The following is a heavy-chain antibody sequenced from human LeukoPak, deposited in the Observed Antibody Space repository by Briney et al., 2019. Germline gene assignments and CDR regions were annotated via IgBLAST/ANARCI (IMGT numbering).Heavy chain of an antibody. CDR1: GGSFSGYY. Sequence: SETLSLTCAVYGGSFSGYYWSWIRQPPGKGLEWIGEINHSGSTNYNPSLKSRVTISVDTSKNQFSLKLSSVTAADTAVYYCARGGVGGSWFDPWGQGTLVTVSS. CDR3: ARGGVGGSWFDP. D-gene: IGHD1-26*01. CDR2: INHSGST. V-gene: IGHV4-34*01. J-gene: IGHJ5*02.